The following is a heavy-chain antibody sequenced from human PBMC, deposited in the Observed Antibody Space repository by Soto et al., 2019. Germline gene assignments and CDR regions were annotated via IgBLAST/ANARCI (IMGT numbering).Heavy chain of an antibody. D-gene: IGHD2-15*01. J-gene: IGHJ4*02. V-gene: IGHV3-23*01. CDR3: AKGGSAFCSGGTCYHPFDY. CDR1: GFTFTNYA. CDR2: ISGSGGNT. Sequence: EVQLLESGGGLVQPGGSLRLSCAASGFTFTNYAMNWVRQTPGKGLEWVSTISGSGGNTFYADAVKGRFTISRDNSKNTLYLQVNSLGAEDTAVYYGAKGGSAFCSGGTCYHPFDYWGQGTLVTVSS.